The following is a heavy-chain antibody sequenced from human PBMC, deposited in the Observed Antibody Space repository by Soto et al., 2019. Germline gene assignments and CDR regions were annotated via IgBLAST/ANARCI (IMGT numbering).Heavy chain of an antibody. CDR1: GYTFASYA. J-gene: IGHJ4*02. Sequence: QVQLVQSGAEVKRPGDSVKVSSKATGYTFASYAMHWVRQAPGKRLEWMGWINAGNGNTKYSQKFQGRVTITRDTSASTAYMELSSLRSEDTAVYYCARDPGYSYGYNWGQGTLVTVSS. D-gene: IGHD5-18*01. CDR3: ARDPGYSYGYN. V-gene: IGHV1-3*01. CDR2: INAGNGNT.